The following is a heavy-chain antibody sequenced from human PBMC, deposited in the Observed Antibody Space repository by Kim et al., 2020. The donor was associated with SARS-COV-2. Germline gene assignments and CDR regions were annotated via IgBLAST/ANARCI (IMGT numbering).Heavy chain of an antibody. V-gene: IGHV3-7*01. CDR3: ARDGDLYSSGKDAFDI. D-gene: IGHD6-19*01. CDR2: IKQDGNQK. J-gene: IGHJ3*02. Sequence: GGSLRHSCAASGFTFSSYWMTWVRQAPGKGLEWVANIKQDGNQKYYVDSVKGRFTISRDNAQNSLYLQMNSLRAEDTAVYYCARDGDLYSSGKDAFDIWGQGTMVTVSS. CDR1: GFTFSSYW.